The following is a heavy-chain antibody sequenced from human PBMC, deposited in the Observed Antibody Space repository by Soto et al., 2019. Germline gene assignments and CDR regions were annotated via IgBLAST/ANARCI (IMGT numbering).Heavy chain of an antibody. CDR1: GYTFTDYF. CDR2: INPNTGDT. Sequence: QVQLIQSGAEVKKPGASVKVSCKASGYTFTDYFIHWVRQAPGQGLEWMGLINPNTGDTNYAPKFQGMVTMTTDTSISAAFVDLSSLRSDDTAVYYCAIAPGVRGAPSYGMDVWGQGTTVTVSS. V-gene: IGHV1-2*02. CDR3: AIAPGVRGAPSYGMDV. D-gene: IGHD3-10*01. J-gene: IGHJ6*02.